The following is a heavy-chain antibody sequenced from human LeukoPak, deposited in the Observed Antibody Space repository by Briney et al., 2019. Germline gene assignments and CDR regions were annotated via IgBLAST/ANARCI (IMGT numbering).Heavy chain of an antibody. CDR2: IRSKANSYAT. Sequence: GGSLRLSCAASGFTFSNAWMSWVRQAPGKGLEWVGRIRSKANSYATAYAASVKGRFTISRDDSKNTAYLQMNSLKTEDTAVYYCTYFGVVTSYWGQGTLVTVSS. J-gene: IGHJ4*02. D-gene: IGHD3-3*01. CDR3: TYFGVVTSY. V-gene: IGHV3-73*01. CDR1: GFTFSNAW.